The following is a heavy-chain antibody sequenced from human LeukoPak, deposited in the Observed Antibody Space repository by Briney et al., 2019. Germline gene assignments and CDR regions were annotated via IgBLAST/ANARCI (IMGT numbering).Heavy chain of an antibody. J-gene: IGHJ4*02. D-gene: IGHD3-9*01. CDR1: GITFSSYG. CDR3: AKDLGVRYFDWIIPGSHY. Sequence: PGGSLRLSCAASGITFSSYGVHWVRQAPGKGLEWVAVISYDGSNKYYADSVKGRFTISRDNSKNTLYLQMNSLRAEDTAVYYWAKDLGVRYFDWIIPGSHYWGQGTLVTVSS. V-gene: IGHV3-30*18. CDR2: ISYDGSNK.